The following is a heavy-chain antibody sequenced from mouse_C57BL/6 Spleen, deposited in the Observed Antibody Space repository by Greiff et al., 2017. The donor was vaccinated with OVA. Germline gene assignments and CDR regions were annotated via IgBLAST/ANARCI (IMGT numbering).Heavy chain of an antibody. CDR2: ISYDGSN. CDR3: ARGGSNLGDY. V-gene: IGHV3-6*01. D-gene: IGHD2-5*01. Sequence: EVQLVESGPGLVKPSQSLSLSCSVTGYSITSGYYWNLIRQFPGNKLGVMGYISYDGSNNYNPSLNNRISITRDTSKNQCFLKLNSVTTEDTATYYCARGGSNLGDYWGQGTTLTVSS. J-gene: IGHJ2*01. CDR1: GYSITSGYY.